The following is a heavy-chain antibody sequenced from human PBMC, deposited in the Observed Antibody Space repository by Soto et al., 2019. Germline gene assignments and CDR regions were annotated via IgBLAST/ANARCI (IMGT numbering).Heavy chain of an antibody. CDR2: ISDDGSNK. Sequence: QVQLVESGGGVVQPGRSLRLSCAASGFTFSSYAMHWVRQAPGKGLEWVAVISDDGSNKYYADSVKGRFTISRDNSKNTLYLQMYSLRAEDTAVHYSARDGYGSGSYYCYFDYWGQGTLVTVSS. CDR3: ARDGYGSGSYYCYFDY. V-gene: IGHV3-30-3*01. J-gene: IGHJ4*02. CDR1: GFTFSSYA. D-gene: IGHD3-10*01.